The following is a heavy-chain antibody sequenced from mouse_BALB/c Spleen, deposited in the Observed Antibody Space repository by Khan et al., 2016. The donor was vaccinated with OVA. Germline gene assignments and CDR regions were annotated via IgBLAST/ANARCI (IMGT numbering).Heavy chain of an antibody. CDR3: GRGGDYCRNDGCLAN. CDR1: GYTFTSYT. J-gene: IGHJ3*01. D-gene: IGHD1-1*02. Sequence: QIQLVQSGAELARPGASVKMSCKASGYTFTSYTIHWIKLRPGQGLEWIGYINPSNGYTNYNQKFKDKATLNADKSSTTAYMQLSSLTSDDSAVFNCGRGGDYCRNDGCLANWGQGTLVTVSA. CDR2: INPSNGYT. V-gene: IGHV1-4*01.